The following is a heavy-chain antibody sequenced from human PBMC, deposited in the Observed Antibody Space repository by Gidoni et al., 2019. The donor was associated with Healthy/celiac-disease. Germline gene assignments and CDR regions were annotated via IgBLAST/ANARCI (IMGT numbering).Heavy chain of an antibody. J-gene: IGHJ3*02. CDR1: GFTFDDYA. D-gene: IGHD3-10*01. Sequence: EVQLVESGGGLVQPGRSLRLSCAASGFTFDDYAMHWVRQAPGKGLEWVSGISWNSGSIGYADSVKGRFTISRDNAKNSLYLQMNSLRAEDTALYYCAKGSPYYYGSGSYYDAFDIWGQGTMVTVSS. V-gene: IGHV3-9*01. CDR2: ISWNSGSI. CDR3: AKGSPYYYGSGSYYDAFDI.